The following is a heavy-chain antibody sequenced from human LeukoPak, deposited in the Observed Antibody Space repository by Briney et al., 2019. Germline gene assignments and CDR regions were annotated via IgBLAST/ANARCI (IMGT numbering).Heavy chain of an antibody. D-gene: IGHD7-27*01. CDR3: AKGTGDTGYYFDY. J-gene: IGHJ4*02. CDR2: IRVTYNT. V-gene: IGHV3-23*01. Sequence: GGSLRLSCAASGFTFSNYAMNWVRQAPGKGLEWVSGIRVTYNTYYADSVKGRFTNSRDNSDNTLYLQMSGLRAEDTAVYYCAKGTGDTGYYFDYWGQGTLVTVSS. CDR1: GFTFSNYA.